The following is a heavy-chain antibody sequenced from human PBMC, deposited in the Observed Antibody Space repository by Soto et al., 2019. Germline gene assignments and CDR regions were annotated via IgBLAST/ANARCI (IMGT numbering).Heavy chain of an antibody. CDR1: GFILEDYY. J-gene: IGHJ4*02. CDR3: ARERTSGFSSGWYSDF. D-gene: IGHD6-19*01. CDR2: NSGRGGRE. V-gene: IGHV3-11*01. Sequence: QVQLLVSGGGLVKAGGSLRLSCATSGFILEDYYMTWVRQAPGKGLEWVAYNSGRGGREQFADSVKGRFTLSRDSATSAVYLQMTGLKVEDTGMYFCARERTSGFSSGWYSDFWGQGSLVTVSS.